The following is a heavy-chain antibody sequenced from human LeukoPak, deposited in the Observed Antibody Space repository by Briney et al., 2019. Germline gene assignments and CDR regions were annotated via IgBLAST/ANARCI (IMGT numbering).Heavy chain of an antibody. CDR1: GLTFSDSA. D-gene: IGHD5-18*01. Sequence: PGGSLRLSYAASGLTFSDSAMHWVRQASGKGLEWAGRMRGKASSYATAYGASVKGRFTISRDDSENTAYLQMNTLKTEDTAVYYCIRDVDTAMRYGMDVWGQGTTVTVSS. CDR3: IRDVDTAMRYGMDV. J-gene: IGHJ6*02. CDR2: MRGKASSYAT. V-gene: IGHV3-73*01.